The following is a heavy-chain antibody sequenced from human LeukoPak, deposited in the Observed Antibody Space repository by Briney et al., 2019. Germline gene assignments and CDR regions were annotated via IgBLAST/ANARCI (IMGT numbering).Heavy chain of an antibody. CDR3: TTRTLQRYGSGSYLFDY. D-gene: IGHD3-10*01. CDR2: IKSKTDGGTT. J-gene: IGHJ4*02. Sequence: GGSLRLSCAASGFTFRSYAMNWVRQAPGKGLEWVGRIKSKTDGGTTDYAAPVKGRFTISRDDSKNTLYLQMNSLKTEDTAVYYCTTRTLQRYGSGSYLFDYWGQGTLVTVSS. V-gene: IGHV3-15*07. CDR1: GFTFRSYA.